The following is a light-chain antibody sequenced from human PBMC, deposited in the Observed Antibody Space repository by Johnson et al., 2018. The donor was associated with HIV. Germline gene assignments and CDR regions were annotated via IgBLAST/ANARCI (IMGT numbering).Light chain of an antibody. Sequence: QSVLTQPPSVSAAPGQKVTISCSGSSSNIGSHYVSWYQQVPGTAPRLVIYDTIKRHSGISDRFSGSKSGTSVTLDITGLQTGDEADYYCGRWDDSLSTYVFGTGTKVTVL. CDR3: GRWDDSLSTYV. CDR2: DTI. CDR1: SSNIGSHY. V-gene: IGLV1-51*01. J-gene: IGLJ1*01.